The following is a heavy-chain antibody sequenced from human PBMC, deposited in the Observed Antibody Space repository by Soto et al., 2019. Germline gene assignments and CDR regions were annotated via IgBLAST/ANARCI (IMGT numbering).Heavy chain of an antibody. V-gene: IGHV3-33*06. CDR2: IWYDGINK. J-gene: IGHJ4*02. CDR3: AKSAAGTGFDY. D-gene: IGHD6-13*01. Sequence: QVQLVESGGGVVQPGRYLRLSCAAPGFNFSRYGMHWVRQAPGKGLERVAVIWYDGINKYYADSVKGRFTISRDNSKNTLYLQMNSLRAEDTAVYYCAKSAAGTGFDYWGQGTMVTVS. CDR1: GFNFSRYG.